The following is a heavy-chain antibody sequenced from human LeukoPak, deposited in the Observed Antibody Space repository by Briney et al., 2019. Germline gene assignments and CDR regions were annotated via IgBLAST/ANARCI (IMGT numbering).Heavy chain of an antibody. V-gene: IGHV4-59*08. CDR3: ARRRFGEFDY. Sequence: SETLSLTCTVSGGSISSYYWSWIRQPPEKGLEWIGYIYYSGSTNYNPSLKSRVTILVDTSKNQFSLKLSSVTAADTAVYYCARRRFGEFDYWGQGTLVTVSS. J-gene: IGHJ4*02. D-gene: IGHD3-10*01. CDR1: GGSISSYY. CDR2: IYYSGST.